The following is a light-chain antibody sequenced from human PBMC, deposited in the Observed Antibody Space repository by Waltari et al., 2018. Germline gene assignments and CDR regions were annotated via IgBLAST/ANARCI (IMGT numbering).Light chain of an antibody. V-gene: IGLV2-14*01. Sequence: QSALTQPASVSGSPGQSITISCTGTSSDVGGFNYVSWYQQHPGKAPKLMIYEVSNTPAGVSSRFVCSKSGNTASLTISGLQAEDESDYYCSSFTSSSVYVFGTGTKVTVL. CDR2: EVS. CDR3: SSFTSSSVYV. CDR1: SSDVGGFNY. J-gene: IGLJ1*01.